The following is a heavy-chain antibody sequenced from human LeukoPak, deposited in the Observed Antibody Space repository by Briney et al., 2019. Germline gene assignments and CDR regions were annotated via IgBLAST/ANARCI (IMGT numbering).Heavy chain of an antibody. CDR1: GLTVSSNS. CDR2: IYSGGST. V-gene: IGHV3-53*01. Sequence: PGGSLRLSCAVSGLTVSSNSMSWVRQAPGKGLEWVSVIYSGGSTYYTDSVKGRFTITRDNSKNTPYLHMNSLRAEDTAVYYCTEGYGRYWGQGTLVAVSS. J-gene: IGHJ4*02. CDR3: TEGYGRY. D-gene: IGHD5-18*01.